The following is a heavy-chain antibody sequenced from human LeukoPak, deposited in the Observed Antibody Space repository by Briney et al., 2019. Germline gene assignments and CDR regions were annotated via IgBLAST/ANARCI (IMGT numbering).Heavy chain of an antibody. CDR2: ISYSGST. V-gene: IGHV4-59*01. J-gene: IGHJ3*01. CDR1: GGSISGYY. CDR3: VRGAVSAGGVFDV. D-gene: IGHD2-8*02. Sequence: SETLSLTCTVSGGSISGYYWSRIRQSPGKGLEWTGYISYSGSTSYNPSLKSRLTISVDTSTNQISLKLNSLSDADTAIYYCVRGAVSAGGVFDVWGQGTLVTVS.